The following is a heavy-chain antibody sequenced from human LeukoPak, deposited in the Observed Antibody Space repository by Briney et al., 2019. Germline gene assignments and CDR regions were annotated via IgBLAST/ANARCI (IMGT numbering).Heavy chain of an antibody. V-gene: IGHV4-59*01. CDR1: GGSISSYY. CDR3: ARVSEITVVKSMYFDY. D-gene: IGHD4-23*01. J-gene: IGHJ4*02. Sequence: SETLSLTCTVSGGSISSYYWSWIRQPPGKGLEWIGYIYYSGSTNYNPSLKSRVTISVDTSKDQFSLKLSSVTAADTAVYYCARVSEITVVKSMYFDYWGQGTLVTVSS. CDR2: IYYSGST.